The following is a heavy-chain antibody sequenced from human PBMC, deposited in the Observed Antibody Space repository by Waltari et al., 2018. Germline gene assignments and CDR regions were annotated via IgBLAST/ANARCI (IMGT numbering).Heavy chain of an antibody. CDR1: GGSMSRYY. Sequence: QVQLQESGPGLVKPSETLSLTCTVSGGSMSRYYWSWVRQPAGTGLEWIGRIHTDGSTNYSPSLKSRVTMSLDTSKNEFSLRLSYVTAADTAVYYCARQDYYYVKGYFDLWGRGTLVTVSS. J-gene: IGHJ2*01. CDR3: ARQDYYYVKGYFDL. CDR2: IHTDGST. V-gene: IGHV4-4*07. D-gene: IGHD3-22*01.